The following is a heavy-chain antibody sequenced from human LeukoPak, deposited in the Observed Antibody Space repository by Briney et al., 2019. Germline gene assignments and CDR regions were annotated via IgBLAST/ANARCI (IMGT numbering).Heavy chain of an antibody. J-gene: IGHJ4*02. CDR3: ASTKIGYCSSTSCLGLDY. D-gene: IGHD2-2*01. Sequence: ASVKVSCKASGGTFSSYAISWVRQAPGQGLEWMGGIVPIFGTANYAQKFQGRVTITADESTSTAYMELSSLRSEDTAVYYCASTKIGYCSSTSCLGLDYWGQGTLVTVSS. V-gene: IGHV1-69*13. CDR1: GGTFSSYA. CDR2: IVPIFGTA.